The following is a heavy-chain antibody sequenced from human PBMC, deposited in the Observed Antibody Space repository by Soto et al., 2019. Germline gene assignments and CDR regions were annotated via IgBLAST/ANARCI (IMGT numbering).Heavy chain of an antibody. V-gene: IGHV4-4*02. CDR2: IYHSGST. CDR1: GGSISSSNW. J-gene: IGHJ6*02. CDR3: ARVKWVAVAGGVGYYYYGMDV. D-gene: IGHD6-19*01. Sequence: SETLSLTCAVSGGSISSSNWWSWVRQPPGKGLEWIGEIYHSGSTNYNPSLKSRVTISVDKSKNQFSLKLSSVTAADTAVYYCARVKWVAVAGGVGYYYYGMDVWGQGTTVTISS.